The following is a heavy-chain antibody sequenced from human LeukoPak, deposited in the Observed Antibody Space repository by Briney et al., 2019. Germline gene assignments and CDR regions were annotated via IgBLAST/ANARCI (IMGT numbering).Heavy chain of an antibody. Sequence: GGSLRLSCAASGFTFSSYAMSWVRQAPGKGLEWVSAISGSGGSTYYADSVKGRFTISRDNSKNTLYLQMNSLRAEDTAVYYCAKVIDSSSSYYYYYMDVWGIGTTVTVSS. CDR1: GFTFSSYA. D-gene: IGHD6-6*01. J-gene: IGHJ6*03. CDR3: AKVIDSSSSYYYYYMDV. V-gene: IGHV3-23*01. CDR2: ISGSGGST.